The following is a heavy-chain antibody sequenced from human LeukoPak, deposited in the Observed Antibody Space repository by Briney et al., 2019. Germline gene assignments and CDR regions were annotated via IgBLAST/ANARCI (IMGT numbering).Heavy chain of an antibody. CDR1: GCTFTGYY. CDR2: INPNSGGT. D-gene: IGHD5-12*01. CDR3: ARGGTDY. J-gene: IGHJ4*02. V-gene: IGHV1-2*02. Sequence: GASVNVSCKASGCTFTGYYMHWVRQAPGQGLEGMGWINPNSGGTNYAQTFQGRVTMTRDTSISTADMELSRLRSDDAAVYYCARGGTDYWGQGTLVTVSS.